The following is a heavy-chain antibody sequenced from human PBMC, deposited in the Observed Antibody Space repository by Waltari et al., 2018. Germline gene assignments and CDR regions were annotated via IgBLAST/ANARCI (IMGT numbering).Heavy chain of an antibody. CDR1: GYTFTSYD. D-gene: IGHD6-6*01. J-gene: IGHJ5*02. CDR3: ARGHPTMSSSVRHNWFDP. V-gene: IGHV1-8*01. Sequence: QVQLVQSGAEVTKPGASVKVSCKASGYTFTSYDIKWVQPATGHGLAWRGWMNPNSGNTGYAQKFQGRVTMTRNTSISTAYMELSSLRSEDTAVYYCARGHPTMSSSVRHNWFDPWGQGTLVTVSS. CDR2: MNPNSGNT.